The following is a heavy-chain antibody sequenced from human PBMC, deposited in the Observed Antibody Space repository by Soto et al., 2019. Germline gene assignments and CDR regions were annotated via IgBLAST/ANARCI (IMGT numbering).Heavy chain of an antibody. V-gene: IGHV4-34*01. D-gene: IGHD3-22*01. CDR1: GGSFSGYY. CDR2: INHSGST. J-gene: IGHJ4*02. CDR3: ARRQYYYDSSGYPFDY. Sequence: SETLSPTCAAYGGSFSGYYWSWIRQPPGRGLEWIGEINHSGSTNYNPSLKSRVTISVDTSKNQYSLKLSSVTAADTAVYYCARRQYYYDSSGYPFDYWGQGTLVTVSS.